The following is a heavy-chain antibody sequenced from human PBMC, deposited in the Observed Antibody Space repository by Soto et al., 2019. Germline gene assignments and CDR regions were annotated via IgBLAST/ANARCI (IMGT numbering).Heavy chain of an antibody. CDR3: ARSDDGGYDILTGECDY. V-gene: IGHV3-21*01. Sequence: GGFLSLSRAASGFNFSGYSMNWVRQATGKGLEWVSSISSSSSYIYYADSVKGRFTISRDNAKNSLYLQMNSLRAEDTAVYYCARSDDGGYDILTGECDYWGQGPLVTVS. J-gene: IGHJ4*02. D-gene: IGHD3-9*01. CDR1: GFNFSGYS. CDR2: ISSSSSYI.